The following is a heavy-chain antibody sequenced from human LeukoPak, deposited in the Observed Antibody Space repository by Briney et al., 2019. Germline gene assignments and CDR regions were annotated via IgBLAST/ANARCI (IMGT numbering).Heavy chain of an antibody. Sequence: GGSLRLSCAASGFTFANYAMSWVRQAPGKGLEWVSAVTSSGGSTYYADSVKGRLTISRDNSENTLYLQMNSLRAEDTAVYYCAKRGSGWYFDYWGQGTLVTVSS. CDR1: GFTFANYA. CDR3: AKRGSGWYFDY. J-gene: IGHJ4*02. CDR2: VTSSGGST. D-gene: IGHD6-19*01. V-gene: IGHV3-23*01.